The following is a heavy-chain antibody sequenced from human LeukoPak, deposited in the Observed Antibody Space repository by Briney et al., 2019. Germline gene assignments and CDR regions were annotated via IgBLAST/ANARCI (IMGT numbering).Heavy chain of an antibody. CDR1: GGSISSYY. CDR3: ARRSAGYYYYYMDV. J-gene: IGHJ6*03. CDR2: IYYSGST. Sequence: SETLSLTCTVSGGSISSYYWSWIRQPPGKGLEWIGYIYYSGSTNYNPSLKSRVTISVDTSKNQFSLKLSSVTAADTAVYYCARRSAGYYYYYMDVWGKGTTVTVS. D-gene: IGHD6-19*01. V-gene: IGHV4-59*08.